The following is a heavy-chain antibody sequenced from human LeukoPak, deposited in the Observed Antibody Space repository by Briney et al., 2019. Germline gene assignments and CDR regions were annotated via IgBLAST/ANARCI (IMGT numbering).Heavy chain of an antibody. CDR1: GGSISGGDYY. J-gene: IGHJ4*02. CDR2: IYYSGST. V-gene: IGHV4-30-4*01. D-gene: IGHD3-22*01. Sequence: PSQTLSLTCTVSGGSISGGDYYWSWIRQPPGKGLEWIGYIYYSGSTYYNPSLKSRVTISVDTSKNQFSLKLSSVTAADTAVYYCARVPYDSSGYSGYWGQGTLVTVSS. CDR3: ARVPYDSSGYSGY.